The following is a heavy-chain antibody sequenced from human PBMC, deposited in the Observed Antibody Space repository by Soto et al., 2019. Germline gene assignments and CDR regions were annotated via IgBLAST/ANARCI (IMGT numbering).Heavy chain of an antibody. CDR2: MNPDSGDT. J-gene: IGHJ4*02. CDR3: VRQPGGVATPGDDY. CDR1: GYPFSAFD. Sequence: QVQLVQSGAEVKKPGASVKFSCEASGYPFSAFDINWVLQAGGQGLEWMGWMNPDSGDTAFAQRFQDRITMTRSTSISTAYMELSRLTSDDTAVYFCVRQPGGVATPGDDYWGQGTLVTVSS. V-gene: IGHV1-8*01. D-gene: IGHD2-15*01.